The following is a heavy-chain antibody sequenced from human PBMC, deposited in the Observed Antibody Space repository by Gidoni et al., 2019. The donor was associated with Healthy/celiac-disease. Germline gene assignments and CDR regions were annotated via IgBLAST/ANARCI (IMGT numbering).Heavy chain of an antibody. CDR3: ARDAGYYDILTGIGYYYGMDV. V-gene: IGHV3-33*01. CDR1: GFTFSSYG. CDR2: IWYDGSNK. J-gene: IGHJ6*02. D-gene: IGHD3-9*01. Sequence: QVQLVESGGGVVQPGRSLRLSCAASGFTFSSYGMHWVRQAPGKGLEGVAVIWYDGSNKYYADSVKGRFTISRDNSKNTLYLQMNSLRAEDTAVYYCARDAGYYDILTGIGYYYGMDVWGQGTTVTVSS.